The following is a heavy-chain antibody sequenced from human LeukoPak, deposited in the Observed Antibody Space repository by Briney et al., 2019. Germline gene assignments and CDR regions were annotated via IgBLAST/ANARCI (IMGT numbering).Heavy chain of an antibody. D-gene: IGHD2-2*01. V-gene: IGHV3-30*02. J-gene: IGHJ4*02. Sequence: GGSLRLSCAASGFTLSKYGTHWVRQAPGKGLEWVAFIRYDGSNKYYADSVKGRFTISRDNSKNTVYMKMNSLRADDTAVYYRAKDWARYCSSTSCPRGDYWGQGTLVTVSS. CDR2: IRYDGSNK. CDR3: AKDWARYCSSTSCPRGDY. CDR1: GFTLSKYG.